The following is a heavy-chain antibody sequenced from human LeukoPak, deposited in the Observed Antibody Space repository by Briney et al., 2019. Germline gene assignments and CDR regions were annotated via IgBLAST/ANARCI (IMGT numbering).Heavy chain of an antibody. Sequence: ASVKVSCKASGYTFTTYYIHWVRQAPGQGLEWMGMINPSGGATTYAQRFQGRVTMTRDMSTTTVYMDLRSLRSEDTAVYYCARHAGATLYNWFDPWGQGTLVTVSS. CDR2: INPSGGAT. D-gene: IGHD1-26*01. CDR1: GYTFTTYY. CDR3: ARHAGATLYNWFDP. V-gene: IGHV1-46*01. J-gene: IGHJ5*02.